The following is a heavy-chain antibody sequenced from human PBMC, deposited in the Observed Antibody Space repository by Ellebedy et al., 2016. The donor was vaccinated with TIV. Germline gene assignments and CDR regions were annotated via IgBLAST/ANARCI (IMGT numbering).Heavy chain of an antibody. CDR1: VFTFSSYS. D-gene: IGHD2-8*01. CDR2: ISSSSSYI. Sequence: PGGSLRLSCAASVFTFSSYSMNWVLQAPGKGLEWLSSISSSSSYIYYADSVKGRFPISREHAKNSRYLKMSSLRAEDTAVYYCARGACMLLSCRSGYSMDVWGQGTTVTVSS. V-gene: IGHV3-21*01. J-gene: IGHJ6*02. CDR3: ARGACMLLSCRSGYSMDV.